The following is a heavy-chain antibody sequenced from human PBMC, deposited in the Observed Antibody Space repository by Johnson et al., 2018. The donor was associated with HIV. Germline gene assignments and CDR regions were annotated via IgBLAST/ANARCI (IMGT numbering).Heavy chain of an antibody. CDR2: INWNGGST. CDR3: ARVIRAYDSSGYAGDAFDI. CDR1: GFTFDDHD. Sequence: VQLVESGGGLVQPGGSLRLSCAASGFTFDDHDMSWVRQAPGKGLEWLSGINWNGGSTGYADSVKGRFTISRDNAKNSLYLQMNSLRAEDTALYYCARVIRAYDSSGYAGDAFDIWGQGTMVTASS. D-gene: IGHD3-22*01. V-gene: IGHV3-20*04. J-gene: IGHJ3*02.